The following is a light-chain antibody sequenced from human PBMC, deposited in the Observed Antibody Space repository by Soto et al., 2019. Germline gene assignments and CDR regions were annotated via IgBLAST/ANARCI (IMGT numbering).Light chain of an antibody. Sequence: ATLSCRASQCVSRNLAWYQQKPGQAPRLLIYGASTRATGIPARFSGSGSGTEFTLTISSLQYEDFAVYYGHQYDNWTKTFGQGTRLEI. CDR2: GAS. V-gene: IGKV3-15*01. CDR1: QCVSRN. J-gene: IGKJ5*01. CDR3: HQYDNWTKT.